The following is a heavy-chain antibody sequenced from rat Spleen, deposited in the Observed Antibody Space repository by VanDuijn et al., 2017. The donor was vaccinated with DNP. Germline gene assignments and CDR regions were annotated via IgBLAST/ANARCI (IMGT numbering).Heavy chain of an antibody. D-gene: IGHD1-11*01. J-gene: IGHJ3*01. CDR1: GFAFSTFP. CDR3: AHSDGSYGFAY. CDR2: ITSSGGT. Sequence: EVQLAESGGGLVPPGRSMQLSCVASGFAFSTFPMAWVRQAPMKGLEWVATITSSGGTDYRDSVKGRFTVSRDDAMNTLFLQMDSLRSDDTATYYCAHSDGSYGFAYWGQGTRVTVSS. V-gene: IGHV5-46*01.